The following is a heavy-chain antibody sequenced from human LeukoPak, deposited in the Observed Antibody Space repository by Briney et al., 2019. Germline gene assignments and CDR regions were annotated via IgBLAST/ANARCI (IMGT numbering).Heavy chain of an antibody. CDR3: AGQGRGYSYGVRTWNFDY. CDR2: IYYSGST. D-gene: IGHD5-18*01. Sequence: SETLSLTCTVSGGSISSYYWSWIRQPPGKGLEWIGYIYYSGSTNYNPSLKSRVTISVDTSKNQFSLKLSSVTAADTAVYYCAGQGRGYSYGVRTWNFDYWGQGTLVTVSS. V-gene: IGHV4-59*01. J-gene: IGHJ4*02. CDR1: GGSISSYY.